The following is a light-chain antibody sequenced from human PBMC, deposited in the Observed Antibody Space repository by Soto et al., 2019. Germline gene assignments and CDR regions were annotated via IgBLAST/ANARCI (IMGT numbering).Light chain of an antibody. J-gene: IGLJ3*02. CDR3: CSYAGSYTLGV. Sequence: QSALTQPRSVYGYPGQSVTISCTGTSSDVGGYNYVSWYQHHPGKAPQLMIYDVKKRPSGVPDRFSGSKSGNTASLTISGLQAEDEADYYCCSYAGSYTLGVFGGGTQLTVL. V-gene: IGLV2-11*01. CDR2: DVK. CDR1: SSDVGGYNY.